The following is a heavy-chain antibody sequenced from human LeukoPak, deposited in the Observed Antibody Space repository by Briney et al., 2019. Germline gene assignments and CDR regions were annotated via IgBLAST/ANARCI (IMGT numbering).Heavy chain of an antibody. CDR3: AKDRLKVSWIAVAGTPPDY. CDR1: GFTFSSYA. D-gene: IGHD6-19*01. CDR2: ISGSGGST. V-gene: IGHV3-23*01. J-gene: IGHJ4*02. Sequence: TGGSLRLSCAASGFTFSSYAMSWVRQAPGKGLEWVSAISGSGGSTYYADSVKGRLTISRDNSKNTLYLQMNSLRAEDTAVYYCAKDRLKVSWIAVAGTPPDYWGQGTLVTVSS.